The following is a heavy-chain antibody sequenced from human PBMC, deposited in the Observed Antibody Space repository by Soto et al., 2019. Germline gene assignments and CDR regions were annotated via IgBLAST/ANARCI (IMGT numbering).Heavy chain of an antibody. J-gene: IGHJ5*02. D-gene: IGHD5-18*01. CDR1: GGSFSGYY. V-gene: IGHV4-34*01. CDR2: INHSGST. Sequence: SETLSLTCAVYGGSFSGYYWSWIRQPPGKGLEWIGEINHSGSTNYNPSLKSRVTISVDTSKNQFSLKLSSVTAADTAVYYCARARYSYGYVPFNPWGQGTLVTVSS. CDR3: ARARYSYGYVPFNP.